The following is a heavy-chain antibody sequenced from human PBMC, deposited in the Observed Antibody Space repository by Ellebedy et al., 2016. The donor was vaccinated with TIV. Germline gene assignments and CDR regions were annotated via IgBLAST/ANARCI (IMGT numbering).Heavy chain of an antibody. J-gene: IGHJ4*02. CDR3: AKGSSSGFTYDRVGFEY. CDR1: GFTFSSFA. D-gene: IGHD3-22*01. V-gene: IGHV3-23*01. CDR2: ISSDGSNT. Sequence: GESLKISCAASGFTFSSFAMHWVRQAPGKGLEWLSVISSDGSNTYHADSVKGRFTITRDNSKNTLYLQINRMRTEDTAVYFFAKGSSSGFTYDRVGFEYWGQGALVTVSS.